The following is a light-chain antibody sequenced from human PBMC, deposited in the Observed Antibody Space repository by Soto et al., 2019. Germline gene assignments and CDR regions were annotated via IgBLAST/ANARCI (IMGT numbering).Light chain of an antibody. CDR1: SSDVGGYNF. CDR2: DVR. J-gene: IGLJ1*01. CDR3: SSYISISTYV. V-gene: IGLV2-14*01. Sequence: QSALTQPASVSGSPGQSITISCTGTSSDVGGYNFVSWYQQHPGKAPKLMIYDVRNRPSGVSNRFSGSKSVNTASLTISGLQAEDEADYYCSSYISISTYVFGTGTKVTV.